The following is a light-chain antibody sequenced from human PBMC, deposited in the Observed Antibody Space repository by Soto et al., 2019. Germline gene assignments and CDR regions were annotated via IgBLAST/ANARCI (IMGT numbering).Light chain of an antibody. CDR1: SSDVGGYNY. CDR3: SSYAGRTNLRV. Sequence: QSALTQPPSASGSPGQSVTISCTGTSSDVGGYNYVSWFQHHPGKAPKLMIYEVSKRPSGVPDRFSGSKSGNTASLTVSGLQAEGEADYYCSSYAGRTNLRVFGTGTKVSVL. J-gene: IGLJ1*01. V-gene: IGLV2-8*01. CDR2: EVS.